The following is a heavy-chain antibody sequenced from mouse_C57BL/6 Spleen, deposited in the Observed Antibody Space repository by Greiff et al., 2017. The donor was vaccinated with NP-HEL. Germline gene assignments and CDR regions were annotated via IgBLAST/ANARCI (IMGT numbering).Heavy chain of an antibody. CDR2: IYPRSGNT. J-gene: IGHJ4*01. Sequence: QVQLQQSGAELARPGASVKLSCKASGYTFTSYGISWVKQRTGQGLEWIGEIYPRSGNTSYNEKFKGKATLTVDQSSSTDYMELRRLTSEDSAVYFCASRGYYGSSYAMGYWGQGTSVTVSS. D-gene: IGHD1-1*01. V-gene: IGHV1-81*01. CDR3: ASRGYYGSSYAMGY. CDR1: GYTFTSYG.